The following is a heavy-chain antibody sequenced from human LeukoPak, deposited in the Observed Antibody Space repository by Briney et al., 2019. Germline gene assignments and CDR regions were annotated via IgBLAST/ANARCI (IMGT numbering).Heavy chain of an antibody. J-gene: IGHJ4*02. D-gene: IGHD4/OR15-4a*01. Sequence: ASVKVSCKASDYSFPSYGITWVRQAPGQGLEWMGWISVYNGDTNYAQKLQGRVTMTTDTSTSTAYLELRSLRSDDTAVYYCARTRANYDDHNDYWGQGTLVTVSS. CDR3: ARTRANYDDHNDY. CDR2: ISVYNGDT. V-gene: IGHV1-18*01. CDR1: DYSFPSYG.